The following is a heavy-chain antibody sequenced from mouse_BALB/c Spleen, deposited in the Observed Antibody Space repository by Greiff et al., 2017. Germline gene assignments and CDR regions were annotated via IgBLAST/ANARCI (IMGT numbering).Heavy chain of an antibody. V-gene: IGHV5-12-1*01. CDR2: ISSGGGST. D-gene: IGHD2-1*01. CDR1: GFAFSSYD. Sequence: EVKLMESGGGLVKPGGSLKLSCAASGFAFSSYDMSWVRQTPEKRLEWVAYISSGGGSTYYPDTVKGRFTISRDNAKNTLYLQMSSLKSEDTAMYYCARRYGNYADWYFDVWGAGTTVTVSS. CDR3: ARRYGNYADWYFDV. J-gene: IGHJ1*01.